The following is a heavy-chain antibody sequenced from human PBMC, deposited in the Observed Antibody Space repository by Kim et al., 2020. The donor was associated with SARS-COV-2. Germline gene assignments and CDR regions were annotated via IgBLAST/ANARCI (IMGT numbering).Heavy chain of an antibody. D-gene: IGHD3-22*01. CDR2: IWFDGSNK. CDR3: AKDLGRQYYASSGSYY. Sequence: GGSLRLSCAASGFTFSRYGMHWVRQAPGKGLEWVAVIWFDGSNKYDEDSVKGRFTTSRNNSKNTQYLQMNSLRADNTAVYYAAKDLGRQYYASSGSYY. V-gene: IGHV3-33*06. J-gene: IGHJ6*01. CDR1: GFTFSRYG.